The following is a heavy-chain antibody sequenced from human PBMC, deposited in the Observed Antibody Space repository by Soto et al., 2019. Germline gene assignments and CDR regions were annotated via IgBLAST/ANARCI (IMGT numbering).Heavy chain of an antibody. CDR3: NKYSGTLSAPAA. J-gene: IGHJ5*02. D-gene: IGHD1-26*01. CDR1: GYNFSDTA. V-gene: IGHV3-73*01. Sequence: PGGPLRLSCAASGYNFSDTAIHRVRQAPGKGLEWVGRVASKPEGYTTTYGASVKGRFTISRDESQNTAYLQMNSLKTEDTAVYYCNKYSGTLSAPAALGQGTLVTVSS. CDR2: VASKPEGYTT.